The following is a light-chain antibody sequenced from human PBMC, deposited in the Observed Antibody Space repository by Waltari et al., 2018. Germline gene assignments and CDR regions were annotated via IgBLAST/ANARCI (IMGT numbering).Light chain of an antibody. J-gene: IGKJ3*01. Sequence: DIQMTQSPSSLSASVGDKVTITCQASQTIRRGVAWYQAKPGKAPKPLIYAASSLERRVPSRFSSGGSGTDFTLTITSLQPEDSATYYCQQYDSVPFTFGPGTKLDIK. CDR1: QTIRRG. V-gene: IGKV1-12*01. CDR3: QQYDSVPFT. CDR2: AAS.